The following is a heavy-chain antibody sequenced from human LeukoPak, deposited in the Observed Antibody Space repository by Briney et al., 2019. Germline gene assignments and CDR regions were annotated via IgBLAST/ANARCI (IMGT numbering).Heavy chain of an antibody. Sequence: SETLSLTCTVSGGSISSYYWSWIRQPPGKGLEWIGEINHSGSTNYNPSLKSRVTISVDTSKNQFSLKLSSVTAADTAVYYCARRLRRSRSWYFDLWGRGTLVTVSS. CDR2: INHSGST. V-gene: IGHV4-34*01. CDR1: GGSISSYY. CDR3: ARRLRRSRSWYFDL. D-gene: IGHD6-25*01. J-gene: IGHJ2*01.